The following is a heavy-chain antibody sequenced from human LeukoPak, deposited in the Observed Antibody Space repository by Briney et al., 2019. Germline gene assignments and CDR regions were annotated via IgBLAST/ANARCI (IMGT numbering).Heavy chain of an antibody. V-gene: IGHV1-18*01. CDR1: GYTFTSYD. Sequence: ASVKVSCKASGYTFTSYDISWVRQAPRQGLEWMGWIRAYNGNTNYAQKLQGRLNMTTDTSTSTAYMELRSLRSDDTAVYYCARVITMVRGVLPWYFDYWGQGTLVTVSS. CDR2: IRAYNGNT. J-gene: IGHJ4*02. CDR3: ARVITMVRGVLPWYFDY. D-gene: IGHD3-10*01.